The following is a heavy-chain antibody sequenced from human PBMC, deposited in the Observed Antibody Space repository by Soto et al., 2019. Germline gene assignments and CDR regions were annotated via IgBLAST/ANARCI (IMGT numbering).Heavy chain of an antibody. V-gene: IGHV1-18*04. Sequence: QVQLVQSGAEVKKPGASVKVSCKTSGYTFINHGISWVRQAPGQGLEWMGWVSGHDGNTKYAQKFKGRVTMTTETSTSTAYMELRSLTSDDTAMYLCARDFYPLAYYFGYLGQGTLVTVSS. CDR3: ARDFYPLAYYFGY. J-gene: IGHJ4*02. CDR1: GYTFINHG. CDR2: VSGHDGNT.